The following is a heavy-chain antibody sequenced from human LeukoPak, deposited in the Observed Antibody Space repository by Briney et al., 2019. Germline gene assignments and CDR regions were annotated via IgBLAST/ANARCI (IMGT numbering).Heavy chain of an antibody. J-gene: IGHJ5*02. CDR1: GGTFSSYA. CDR3: ATYYYGSGSFNWFDP. D-gene: IGHD3-10*01. V-gene: IGHV1-8*02. Sequence: AASVKVSCKASGGTFSSYAISWVRQATGQGLEWMGWMNPNSGNTGYAQKLQGRVTMTRSTSISTAYMELSSLRSEDTAVYYCATYYYGSGSFNWFDPWGQGTLVTVSS. CDR2: MNPNSGNT.